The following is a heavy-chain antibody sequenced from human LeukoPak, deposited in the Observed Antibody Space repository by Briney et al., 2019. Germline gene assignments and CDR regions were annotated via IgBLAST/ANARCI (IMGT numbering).Heavy chain of an antibody. Sequence: SGTLSLTCAVSGGSISSSNWWSWVRQPPGKGLEWIGEIYHSGSTNYNPSLKGRVTISVDKSKNQFSLKLSSVTAADTAVYYCARDKVTTGYGMDVWGQGTTVTVSS. V-gene: IGHV4-4*02. D-gene: IGHD4-17*01. CDR2: IYHSGST. J-gene: IGHJ6*02. CDR1: GGSISSSNW. CDR3: ARDKVTTGYGMDV.